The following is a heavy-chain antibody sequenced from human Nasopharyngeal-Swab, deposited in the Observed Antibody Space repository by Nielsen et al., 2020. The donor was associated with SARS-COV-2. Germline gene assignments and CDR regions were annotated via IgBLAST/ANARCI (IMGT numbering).Heavy chain of an antibody. CDR3: AHRRLLLWFGELGGAFDI. V-gene: IGHV2-5*02. D-gene: IGHD3-10*01. CDR1: GFSLSTSGVG. Sequence: SGPTLVKPTQTLTLTCTFSGFSLSTSGVGVGWIRQPPGKALEWLALIYWDDDKRYSPSLKSRLTITKDTSKNQVVLTMTNMDPVDTATYYCAHRRLLLWFGELGGAFDIWGQGTMVTVSS. J-gene: IGHJ3*02. CDR2: IYWDDDK.